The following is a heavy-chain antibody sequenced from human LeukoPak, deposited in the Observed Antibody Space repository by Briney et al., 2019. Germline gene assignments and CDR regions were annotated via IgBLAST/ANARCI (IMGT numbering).Heavy chain of an antibody. V-gene: IGHV3-15*07. CDR2: IKSKADGETI. Sequence: GGSLRLSCAASDFTFSNVWMNWVRQSPGKGLEWVGRIKSKADGETIDYASPVRGRFTISRDDSRNTVYLQMNSLQIDDTAVYYCTTGIDYGGGYWGQGTLVTVSS. CDR1: DFTFSNVW. J-gene: IGHJ4*02. CDR3: TTGIDYGGGY. D-gene: IGHD3-16*01.